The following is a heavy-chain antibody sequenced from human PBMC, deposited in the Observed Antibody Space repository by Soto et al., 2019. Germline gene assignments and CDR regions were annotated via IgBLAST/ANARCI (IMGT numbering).Heavy chain of an antibody. CDR3: AREHIVVVPAANYYYCTDV. Sequence: KPSETLSITFTVSGGSISSYYWSWIRQLPGKGLEWIGYIYYSGSTNYNPSLKSRVTISVDTSKNQFSLKPSSVTAADTAVYYCAREHIVVVPAANYYYCTDVWDKGTTVTVSS. CDR1: GGSISSYY. J-gene: IGHJ6*03. CDR2: IYYSGST. V-gene: IGHV4-59*01. D-gene: IGHD2-2*01.